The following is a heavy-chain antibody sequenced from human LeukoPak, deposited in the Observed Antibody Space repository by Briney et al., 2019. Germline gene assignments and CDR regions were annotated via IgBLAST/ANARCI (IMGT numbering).Heavy chain of an antibody. CDR2: ISWNSGSI. Sequence: PGGSLRLSCAASGFTFDDYAMHWVRQAPGKGLEWVSGISWNSGSIGYADSVKGRFTISRDNAKNSLYLQLTSLSDDDTAVYFCARNSGWYGISWGQGTLVIVSS. J-gene: IGHJ4*02. D-gene: IGHD6-19*01. CDR1: GFTFDDYA. CDR3: ARNSGWYGIS. V-gene: IGHV3-9*01.